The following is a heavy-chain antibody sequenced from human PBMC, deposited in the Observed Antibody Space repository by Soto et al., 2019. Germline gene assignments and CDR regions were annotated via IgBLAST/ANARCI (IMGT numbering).Heavy chain of an antibody. V-gene: IGHV4-59*01. D-gene: IGHD3-3*01. CDR3: ARVAADAYWSGYDDY. CDR2: ISYTGST. J-gene: IGHJ4*02. CDR1: GGSISNYH. Sequence: SETLSVTCSVSGGSISNYHWSWSRQPPGKGLEWIGYISYTGSTNYSPSLKSRVAMLLATSKKQFSLKLSSVTAADTAVYYCARVAADAYWSGYDDYWGQGTLVTVST.